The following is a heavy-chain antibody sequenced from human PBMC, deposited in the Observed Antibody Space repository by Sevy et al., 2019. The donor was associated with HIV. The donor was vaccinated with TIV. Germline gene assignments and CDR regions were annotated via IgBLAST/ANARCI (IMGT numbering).Heavy chain of an antibody. Sequence: GGSLRLSCAASGFTFSSYGMHWVRQAPGKGLEWVAVISYDGSNKYYADSVKGRFTISRDNSKNTLYLQMNSLRADDTAVYYCAKVGGFGVWSSWFDPWGQGTLVTVSS. CDR2: ISYDGSNK. J-gene: IGHJ5*02. D-gene: IGHD3-16*01. V-gene: IGHV3-30*18. CDR3: AKVGGFGVWSSWFDP. CDR1: GFTFSSYG.